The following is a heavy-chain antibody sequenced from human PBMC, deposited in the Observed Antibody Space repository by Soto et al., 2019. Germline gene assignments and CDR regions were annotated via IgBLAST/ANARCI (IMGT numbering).Heavy chain of an antibody. V-gene: IGHV3-48*03. CDR2: ISSSGSNI. D-gene: IGHD1-26*01. CDR3: ARSPLSGTFKYYFYAMDV. Sequence: GVLRLSCAASGFIFSSHEMNWVRQAPGKGLEWISYISSSGSNIYYADSVKGRFTISRDDVKKSVFLQMTSLGAEDTAVYYCARSPLSGTFKYYFYAMDVWGQGTTVTVSS. CDR1: GFIFSSHE. J-gene: IGHJ6*02.